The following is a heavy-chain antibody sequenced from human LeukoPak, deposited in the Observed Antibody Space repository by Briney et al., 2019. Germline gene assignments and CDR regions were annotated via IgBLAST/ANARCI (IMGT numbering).Heavy chain of an antibody. CDR3: ARAYSSSWYEDFDY. CDR2: ISVYNGNT. J-gene: IGHJ4*02. Sequence: GASVKVSCKASGYTFTSYGISWVRQAPGQGLEYMGWISVYNGNTNYAQKLQGRVTMTTDTSTSTAYMELRSLRSDDTAVYYCARAYSSSWYEDFDYWGQGTLVTVSS. V-gene: IGHV1-18*01. D-gene: IGHD6-13*01. CDR1: GYTFTSYG.